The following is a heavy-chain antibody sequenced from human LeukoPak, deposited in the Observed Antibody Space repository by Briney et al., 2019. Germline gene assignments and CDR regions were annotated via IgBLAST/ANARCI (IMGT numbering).Heavy chain of an antibody. CDR1: SGSISSSNYY. J-gene: IGHJ4*02. D-gene: IGHD5-12*01. CDR2: ISTIGIT. Sequence: SQTLSLTCTVSSGSISSSNYYWSWIRQPAGGGLEWIGRISTIGITNYNPSLISRVTISVDTSKNQFSLKLSSVTAADTAVYYCARVSGYDWESFYDYWGQGTLVTVSS. V-gene: IGHV4-61*02. CDR3: ARVSGYDWESFYDY.